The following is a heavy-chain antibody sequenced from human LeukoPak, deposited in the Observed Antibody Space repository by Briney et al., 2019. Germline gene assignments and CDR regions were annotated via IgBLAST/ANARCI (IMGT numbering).Heavy chain of an antibody. J-gene: IGHJ6*02. D-gene: IGHD2-15*01. CDR1: GFTFSNYA. V-gene: IGHV3-64*01. Sequence: GGSLRLSCAASGFTFSNYAMHWVRQAPGKGLEYVSAISTNGGSTFYANSVKGRFTISRDNSKNTLYLQMGSLRRDGLSISYCATGCSGSNCYSGDYGMDVWGQGTTVTVSS. CDR2: ISTNGGST. CDR3: ATGCSGSNCYSGDYGMDV.